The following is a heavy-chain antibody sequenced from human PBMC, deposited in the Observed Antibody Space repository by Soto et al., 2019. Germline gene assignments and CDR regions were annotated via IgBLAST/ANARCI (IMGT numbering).Heavy chain of an antibody. CDR3: ARDLGGAPYVDL. D-gene: IGHD3-16*01. CDR1: GFIFSHQY. J-gene: IGHJ2*01. V-gene: IGHV3-72*01. Sequence: EMQLVESGGRLVQPGGSLRLSCAASGFIFSHQYMDWVRQAPGKGLEWVGRIRKKVNSYTTEYAASVKGRFTVSRDDSKNSLYLQMNSLKTEDTAIYYCARDLGGAPYVDLWGRGTLVTVSS. CDR2: IRKKVNSYTT.